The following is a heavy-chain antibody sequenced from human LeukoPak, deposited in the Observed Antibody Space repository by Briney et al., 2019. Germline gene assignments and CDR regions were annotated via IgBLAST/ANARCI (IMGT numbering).Heavy chain of an antibody. J-gene: IGHJ3*02. CDR3: TRGYSGVGIYAFDI. CDR1: GFTFSSYA. Sequence: GGSLRLSCAASGFTFSSYAMSWVRQAPGKGLEWVGRSGNEASSYTTEYAASVKGRFTISRDDSKNLLYLQMNSLKTEDTAVYYCTRGYSGVGIYAFDIWGQGIMVTVSS. CDR2: SGNEASSYTT. D-gene: IGHD1-26*01. V-gene: IGHV3-72*01.